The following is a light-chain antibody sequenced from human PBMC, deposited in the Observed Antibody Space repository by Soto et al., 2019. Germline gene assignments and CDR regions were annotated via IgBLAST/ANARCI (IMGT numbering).Light chain of an antibody. Sequence: EIVMTQSPATLSLSPGERATLSCRASQSVSSNLAWYQQKPGQAPRLLIYGASTRATGIPARFSGSGSGTDFTLTISRLEPEDFAVYHCQQYSSSPLTFGGGTKVDI. V-gene: IGKV3-15*01. CDR3: QQYSSSPLT. J-gene: IGKJ4*01. CDR2: GAS. CDR1: QSVSSN.